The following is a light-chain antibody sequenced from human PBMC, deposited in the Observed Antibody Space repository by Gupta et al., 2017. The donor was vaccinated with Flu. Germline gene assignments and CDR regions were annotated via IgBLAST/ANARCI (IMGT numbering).Light chain of an antibody. CDR3: QQYNNWPFT. Sequence: EIVMMHSPATLSASPGERATLSCRASQSVSSNLAWYQQKPGQAPRLLIYGASTRATGIPARFSGSGSGTEFTLTISSLQSEDFAVYYCQQYNNWPFTFGPGTKVDIK. J-gene: IGKJ3*01. CDR1: QSVSSN. V-gene: IGKV3-15*01. CDR2: GAS.